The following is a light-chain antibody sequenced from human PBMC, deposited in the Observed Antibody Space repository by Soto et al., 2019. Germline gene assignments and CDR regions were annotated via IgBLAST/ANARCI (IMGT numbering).Light chain of an antibody. CDR3: QQYSGYSGT. J-gene: IGKJ1*01. V-gene: IGKV1-5*01. Sequence: IQLTQSPFTLSAPVGDSVTITCRASQNINKRLAWHQQKPGKAPKVLIYDASNLKSGVPSRFSGSGSGTEFTLSISSLQPDDLATYYCQQYSGYSGTFGQGTKVDIK. CDR1: QNINKR. CDR2: DAS.